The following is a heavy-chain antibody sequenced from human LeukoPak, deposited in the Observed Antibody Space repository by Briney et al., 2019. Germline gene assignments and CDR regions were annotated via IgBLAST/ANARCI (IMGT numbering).Heavy chain of an antibody. CDR1: GGSISSSSYY. CDR3: ARHLGIEQWLSTSWFDP. V-gene: IGHV4-39*01. D-gene: IGHD6-19*01. J-gene: IGHJ5*02. Sequence: SETLSLTCTVSGGSISSSSYYWGWIRQPPGKGLEWIGSIYYSGSTYYNPSLKSRVTISVDTSKNQFSLKLSSVTAADTAVYYRARHLGIEQWLSTSWFDPWGQGTLVTVSS. CDR2: IYYSGST.